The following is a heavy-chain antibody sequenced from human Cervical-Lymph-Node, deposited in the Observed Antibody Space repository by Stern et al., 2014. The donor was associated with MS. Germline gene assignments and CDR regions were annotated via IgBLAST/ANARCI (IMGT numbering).Heavy chain of an antibody. D-gene: IGHD6-6*01. CDR1: GFTFSSYS. J-gene: IGHJ4*02. CDR3: ARATSIAARLDY. CDR2: ISSSSSYI. Sequence: EVQLVESGGGLVKPGGSLRLSCAASGFTFSSYSMNWVRQAPGKGLEWVSSISSSSSYIYYADSVKGRFTISRDNAKNSLYLQMNSLRAEDTAVYYCARATSIAARLDYWGQGTLVTVSS. V-gene: IGHV3-21*01.